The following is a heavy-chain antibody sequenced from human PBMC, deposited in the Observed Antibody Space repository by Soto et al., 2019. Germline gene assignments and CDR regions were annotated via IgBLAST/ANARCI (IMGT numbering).Heavy chain of an antibody. J-gene: IGHJ4*02. Sequence: PGGSLRVSCEASGFTCINYAMSWVRQAPGKGLEWVSSISDTGGDSYYADSMDGRFTVSRDNSKNTLYLQINSLRAEDTAIYYCVRDLYRSATMPCLDHWGQGALVTVSS. CDR1: GFTCINYA. CDR3: VRDLYRSATMPCLDH. CDR2: ISDTGGDS. V-gene: IGHV3-23*01. D-gene: IGHD1-1*01.